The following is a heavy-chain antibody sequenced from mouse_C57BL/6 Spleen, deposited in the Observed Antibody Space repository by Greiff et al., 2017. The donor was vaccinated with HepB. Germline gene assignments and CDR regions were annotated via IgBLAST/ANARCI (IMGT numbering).Heavy chain of an antibody. V-gene: IGHV5-4*01. D-gene: IGHD2-4*01. Sequence: EVKLVESGGGLVKPGGSLKLSCAASGFTFSSYAMSWVRQTPEKRLEWVATISDGGSYTYYPDNVKGRFTISRDNAKNNLYLQMSHLKSEDTAMYYCARDFYDYDEGGAMDYWGQGTSVTVSS. CDR2: ISDGGSYT. J-gene: IGHJ4*01. CDR1: GFTFSSYA. CDR3: ARDFYDYDEGGAMDY.